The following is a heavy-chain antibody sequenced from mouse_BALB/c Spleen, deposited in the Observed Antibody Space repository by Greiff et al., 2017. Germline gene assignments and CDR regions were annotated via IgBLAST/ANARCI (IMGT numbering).Heavy chain of an antibody. V-gene: IGHV14-3*02. J-gene: IGHJ4*01. Sequence: EVQLQESGAELVKPGASVKLSCTASGFNIKDTYMHWVKQRPEQGLEWIGRIDPANGNTKYDPKFQGKATITADTSSNTAYLQLSSLTSEDTAVYYCAGGGSTDYYAMDYWGQGTSVTVSS. CDR1: GFNIKDTY. CDR2: IDPANGNT. D-gene: IGHD1-1*02. CDR3: AGGGSTDYYAMDY.